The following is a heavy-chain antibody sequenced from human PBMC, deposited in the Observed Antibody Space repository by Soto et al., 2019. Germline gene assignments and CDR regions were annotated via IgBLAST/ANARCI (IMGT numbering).Heavy chain of an antibody. V-gene: IGHV3-30*18. D-gene: IGHD3-16*01. CDR1: GFTFSHYG. Sequence: QLPLVDSGGGVAPPGGSLRLSCAASGFTFSHYGIHWVRQAPGKGLEWVAVIAHHGSITSYGDSVKDRFTVSRYNDTNTVFLHMKRLSTAATAPYYCAKGSAYDYVWKITRDSGGVGPWGQGTPVSVSS. J-gene: IGHJ5*02. CDR2: IAHHGSIT. CDR3: AKGSAYDYVWKITRDSGGVGP.